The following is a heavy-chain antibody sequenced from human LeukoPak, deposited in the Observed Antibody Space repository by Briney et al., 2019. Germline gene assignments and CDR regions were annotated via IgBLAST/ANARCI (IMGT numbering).Heavy chain of an antibody. J-gene: IGHJ4*02. CDR1: GFTFSSYD. D-gene: IGHD2-15*01. CDR2: IGTAGDT. Sequence: GGSLRLSCAASGFTFSSYDMHWVRQATGKGLEWVSAIGTAGDTYYPGSVKGRFTISRDNAKSSMWLQMNSLRDEDTAVYYCARDQTPFYWGQGSLVTVSS. CDR3: ARDQTPFY. V-gene: IGHV3-13*01.